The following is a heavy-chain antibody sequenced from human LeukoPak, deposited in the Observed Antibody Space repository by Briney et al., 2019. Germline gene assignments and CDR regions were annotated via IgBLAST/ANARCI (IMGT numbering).Heavy chain of an antibody. J-gene: IGHJ4*02. D-gene: IGHD5-18*01. V-gene: IGHV3-9*03. Sequence: GGSLRLSCAASGFTFDDYAMHWVRQAPGKGLEGVSGISWNSGSIDYADSVKGRFTISRDNAKNSLYLQMNSLRAEDMALYYCAKAAYSYGPGHFDYWGQGTLVTVSS. CDR1: GFTFDDYA. CDR2: ISWNSGSI. CDR3: AKAAYSYGPGHFDY.